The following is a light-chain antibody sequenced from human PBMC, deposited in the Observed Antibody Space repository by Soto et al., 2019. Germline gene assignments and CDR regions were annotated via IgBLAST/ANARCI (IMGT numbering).Light chain of an antibody. CDR3: YSYRGYYTRV. CDR2: EVS. Sequence: QSVLTQPASVSGSPGQSITISCTGTSSDVGGYHFVSWYQQHPGRAPKLLIYEVSRRPSGVSNRFSGSKSGDTASLTISGLQAEDEADYYCYSYRGYYTRVFGTGTKVTVL. J-gene: IGLJ1*01. V-gene: IGLV2-14*01. CDR1: SSDVGGYHF.